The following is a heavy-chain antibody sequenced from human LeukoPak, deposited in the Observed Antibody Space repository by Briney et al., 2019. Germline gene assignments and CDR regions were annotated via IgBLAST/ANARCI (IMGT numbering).Heavy chain of an antibody. D-gene: IGHD2-21*02. CDR1: GVSIDSYH. J-gene: IGHJ4*02. Sequence: PSETLSLTCSVSGVSIDSYHWSWIRQPPEKGLEWIGYFYYTGSTNYSPSFEGRVTISEDTSKNQISLRLTSVTAADTDVYYCAGRTAATTRPFDYWGQGTLVTVSS. CDR3: AGRTAATTRPFDY. V-gene: IGHV4-59*01. CDR2: FYYTGST.